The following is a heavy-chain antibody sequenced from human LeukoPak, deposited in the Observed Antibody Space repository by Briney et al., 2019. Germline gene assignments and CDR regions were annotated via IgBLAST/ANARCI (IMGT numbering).Heavy chain of an antibody. CDR1: GFTFDDYA. J-gene: IGHJ6*03. Sequence: QPGGSLRLSCAASGFTFDDYAMHWVRQAPGKGLEWVSGISWNSGSIGYADSVKGRFTISRDNAKNSLYLQMNSLRAEDMALYYCAKGSGGSSPDDYYYYMDVWGKGTTVTVSS. D-gene: IGHD2-15*01. CDR3: AKGSGGSSPDDYYYYMDV. V-gene: IGHV3-9*03. CDR2: ISWNSGSI.